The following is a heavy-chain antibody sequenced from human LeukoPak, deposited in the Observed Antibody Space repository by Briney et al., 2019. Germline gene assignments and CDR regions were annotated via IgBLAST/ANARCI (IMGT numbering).Heavy chain of an antibody. D-gene: IGHD3-10*01. J-gene: IGHJ6*04. CDR3: ASYYASGVSAYNYYGMDV. CDR2: MSHNRGT. Sequence: PSETLSLTCAVSGYSISSGYYWGWIRQPPGKGLEWIGSMSHNRGTYYNPSLKSRVTISMDTSKNQFSLRLGSVTAADTAVYYCASYYASGVSAYNYYGMDVWGKGTTVTVSS. CDR1: GYSISSGYY. V-gene: IGHV4-38-2*01.